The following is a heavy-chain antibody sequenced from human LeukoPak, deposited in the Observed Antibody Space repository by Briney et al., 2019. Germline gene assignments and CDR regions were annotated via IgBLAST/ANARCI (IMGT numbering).Heavy chain of an antibody. D-gene: IGHD2-21*01. Sequence: SETLSLTCAVSGYPISSGYYWGWIRPPTGKGLEWIGRIYHSGSPYHNPPLKSRVTKTVDPPQNQFSLKLSSVPAADTAVYYSARIFPVVDGYWGQRTLVTVSS. V-gene: IGHV4-38-2*01. CDR2: IYHSGSP. J-gene: IGHJ4*02. CDR1: GYPISSGYY. CDR3: ARIFPVVDGY.